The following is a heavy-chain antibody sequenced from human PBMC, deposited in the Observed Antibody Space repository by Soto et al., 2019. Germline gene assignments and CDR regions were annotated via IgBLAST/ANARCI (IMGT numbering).Heavy chain of an antibody. CDR3: ARVGNWPDF. Sequence: GGSLRLSCEGSGFSFSSYGMHWVRQAPGKGLEWVAGMSFDGRKEFYADSVKGRFSIPRDNSRNTLYLQLSSLRGDDTAVYYCARVGNWPDFWGQGTLVTVSS. CDR1: GFSFSSYG. D-gene: IGHD1-1*01. V-gene: IGHV3-33*08. J-gene: IGHJ4*02. CDR2: MSFDGRKE.